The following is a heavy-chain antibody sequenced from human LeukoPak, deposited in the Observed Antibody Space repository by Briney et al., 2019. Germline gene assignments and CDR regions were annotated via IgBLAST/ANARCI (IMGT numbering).Heavy chain of an antibody. CDR2: IYYSGST. V-gene: IGHV4-39*02. D-gene: IGHD3-22*01. CDR3: AREGYYDSSGYYYYYYMDV. J-gene: IGHJ6*03. Sequence: SETLSLTCTVSGGSISSNSYYWGWIRQPPGKGLQWIGSIYYSGSTYYNPSLKSRVTISVDTSKNQFSLKLSSVAAADTAVYYCAREGYYDSSGYYYYYYMDVWGKGTTVTVSS. CDR1: GGSISSNSYY.